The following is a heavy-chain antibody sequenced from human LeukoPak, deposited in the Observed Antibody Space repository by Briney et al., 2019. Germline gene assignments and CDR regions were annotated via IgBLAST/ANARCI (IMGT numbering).Heavy chain of an antibody. CDR1: GGSISSSNW. V-gene: IGHV4-4*02. CDR3: ARFTPQGYGWGGYNRFDP. D-gene: IGHD3-16*01. Sequence: SETLSLTCAVSGGSISSSNWWSWIRQPPGKGLEWIGEINHSGSTNYNPSLKSRVTISVDTSKNQFSLNLTSVTAADTAVYYCARFTPQGYGWGGYNRFDPWGQGTLVTVSS. CDR2: INHSGST. J-gene: IGHJ5*02.